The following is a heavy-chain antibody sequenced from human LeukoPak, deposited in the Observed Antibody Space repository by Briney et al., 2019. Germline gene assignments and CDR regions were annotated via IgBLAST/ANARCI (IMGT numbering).Heavy chain of an antibody. Sequence: GGSLRLSCAASGFTFDDYAMHWVRQAPGKGLEWVSGISWNSGSIGYADSVKGRFTISRDNAKNSLYLQMNSLRAEDTALYYCAKDFSHSYGYDYFDYWGQGTLVTVSS. CDR1: GFTFDDYA. J-gene: IGHJ4*02. D-gene: IGHD5-18*01. CDR2: ISWNSGSI. CDR3: AKDFSHSYGYDYFDY. V-gene: IGHV3-9*01.